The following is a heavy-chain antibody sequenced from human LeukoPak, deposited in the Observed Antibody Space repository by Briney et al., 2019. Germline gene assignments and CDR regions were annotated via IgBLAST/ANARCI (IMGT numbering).Heavy chain of an antibody. CDR3: ARFHCSGGSCYADYYYYMDV. CDR1: GYSFTSYW. J-gene: IGHJ6*03. D-gene: IGHD2-15*01. CDR2: IYPGDSDT. V-gene: IGHV5-51*01. Sequence: GESLKISCKGSGYSFTSYWIGWVRQMPGKGLEGMGIIYPGDSDTRYSPSFQGQVTISADKSISTAYLQWSSLKASDTAMYYCARFHCSGGSCYADYYYYMDVWGKGTTVTVSS.